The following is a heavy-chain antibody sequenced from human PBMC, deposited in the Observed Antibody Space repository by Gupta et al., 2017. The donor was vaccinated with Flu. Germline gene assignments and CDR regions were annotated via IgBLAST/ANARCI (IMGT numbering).Heavy chain of an antibody. Sequence: MHWVRQAPGKGLVWVSEIHSDGSETNDADSVKGRFTVSRDNAKNTLYLQMNSLRAEDTAVYYCVRDNYGVDYWGQGTLVTVSS. CDR2: IHSDGSET. J-gene: IGHJ4*02. CDR3: VRDNYGVDY. V-gene: IGHV3-74*01. D-gene: IGHD3-10*01.